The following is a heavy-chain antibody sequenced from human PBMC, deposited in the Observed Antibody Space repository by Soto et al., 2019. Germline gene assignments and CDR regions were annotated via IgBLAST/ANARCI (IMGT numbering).Heavy chain of an antibody. CDR3: ARAGYSSSDWFDP. D-gene: IGHD6-13*01. CDR1: GGSISSYY. J-gene: IGHJ5*02. V-gene: IGHV4-59*06. Sequence: SETLSLTCTVSGGSISSYYWNWIRQHPGKGLEWIGYIYYSGSTYYNPSLKSRVTISVDTSKNQFSLKLSSVTAADTAVYYCARAGYSSSDWFDPWGQGTQVTVSS. CDR2: IYYSGST.